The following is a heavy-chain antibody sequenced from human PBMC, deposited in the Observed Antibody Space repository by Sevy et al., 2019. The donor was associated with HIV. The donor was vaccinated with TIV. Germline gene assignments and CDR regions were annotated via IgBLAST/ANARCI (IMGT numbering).Heavy chain of an antibody. CDR3: ARDIDSSGYSYAFDL. CDR2: ISTSGQTL. V-gene: IGHV3-48*03. Sequence: GGSLRLSCKASGFIFRNYEMSWVRQAPGKGLEWVSYISTSGQTLYYADSVKGRFSVSRDNAKESLYLEMNSLRADDPALYYCARDIDSSGYSYAFDLWGQGTVVTVSS. J-gene: IGHJ3*01. CDR1: GFIFRNYE. D-gene: IGHD3-22*01.